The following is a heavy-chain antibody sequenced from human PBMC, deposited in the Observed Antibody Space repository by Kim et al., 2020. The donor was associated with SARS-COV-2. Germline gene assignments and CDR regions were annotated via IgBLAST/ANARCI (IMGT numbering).Heavy chain of an antibody. J-gene: IGHJ6*02. CDR1: GYTFTSYG. V-gene: IGHV1-18*01. CDR2: ISAYNGNT. CDR3: ARVGGNVLLWFGEFTAEGMDV. D-gene: IGHD3-10*01. Sequence: ASVKVSCKASGYTFTSYGISWVRQAPGQGLEWMGWISAYNGNTNYAQKLQGRVTMTTDTSTSTAYMELRSLRSDDTAVYYCARVGGNVLLWFGEFTAEGMDVWGQETTLTVSS.